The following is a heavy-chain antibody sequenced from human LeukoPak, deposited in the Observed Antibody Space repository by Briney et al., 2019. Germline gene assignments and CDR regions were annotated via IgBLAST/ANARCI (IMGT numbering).Heavy chain of an antibody. V-gene: IGHV3-23*01. CDR3: ASMQWLVLPICAFDI. D-gene: IGHD6-19*01. CDR1: GFTFSSYA. J-gene: IGHJ3*02. CDR2: ISGSGGST. Sequence: PGGSLRLSCTASGFTFSSYAMNWVRQAPGKGLEWVSAISGSGGSTYYADSVKGRFTIYRDNSKNTLYLQMNSLRAEDTAVYYCASMQWLVLPICAFDIWGQGTMVTVSS.